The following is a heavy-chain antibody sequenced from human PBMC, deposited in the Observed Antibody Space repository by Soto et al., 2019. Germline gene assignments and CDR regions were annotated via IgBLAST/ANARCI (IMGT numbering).Heavy chain of an antibody. CDR1: GGSISSSSYY. CDR2: IYYSGST. D-gene: IGHD4-17*01. Sequence: SETLSLTCTVSGGSISSSSYYWGWIRQPPGKGLEWIGSIYYSGSTYYNPSLKSRVTISVDTSKNQFSLKLSSVTAADTAVYYCARRRLRDDYGDYNDYFDYWGQGTLVTVSS. J-gene: IGHJ4*02. V-gene: IGHV4-39*01. CDR3: ARRRLRDDYGDYNDYFDY.